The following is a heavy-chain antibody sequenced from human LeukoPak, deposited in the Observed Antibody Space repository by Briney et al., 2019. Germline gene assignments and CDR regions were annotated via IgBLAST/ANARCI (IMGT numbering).Heavy chain of an antibody. CDR1: GGSISTYY. CDR3: ARDGSGGVLPRYYYYYMDV. CDR2: IYYSGST. D-gene: IGHD3-3*01. Sequence: SETLSLTCTVSGGSISTYYWSWIRQPPGKGLEWIGYIYYSGSTNYNPSLKSRVTIPVDTSKNQFSLKLRSVTAADTAVYYCARDGSGGVLPRYYYYYMDVWGKGTTVTVSS. V-gene: IGHV4-59*01. J-gene: IGHJ6*03.